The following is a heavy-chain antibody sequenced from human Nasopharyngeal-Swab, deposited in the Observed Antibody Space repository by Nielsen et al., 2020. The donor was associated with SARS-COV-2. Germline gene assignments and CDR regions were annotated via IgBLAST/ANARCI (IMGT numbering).Heavy chain of an antibody. CDR3: ARGSLYSGRYYPDP. Sequence: WVRQVPGQRLEWMGWINLGNGDTRYSQNFQGRVTITRDTSATTLYMELSSLRSEDTAVYYCARGSLYSGRYYPDPWGQGTLVTVSS. CDR2: INLGNGDT. J-gene: IGHJ5*02. D-gene: IGHD5-12*01. V-gene: IGHV1-3*01.